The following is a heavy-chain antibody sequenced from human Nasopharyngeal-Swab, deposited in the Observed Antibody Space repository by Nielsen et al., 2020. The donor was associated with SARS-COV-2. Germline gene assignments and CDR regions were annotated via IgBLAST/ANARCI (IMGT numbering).Heavy chain of an antibody. Sequence: GGSLRLSCAASGFTFSSYWMSWVRQAPGKGLEWVAHIKQSGSGQYYVDSVKGRFTISRDNAKNSLYLQMNSLRAEDTALYYCAKMSLGYGDSGGDYWGQGTLVTVSS. CDR2: IKQSGSGQ. D-gene: IGHD4-17*01. CDR3: AKMSLGYGDSGGDY. V-gene: IGHV3-7*03. CDR1: GFTFSSYW. J-gene: IGHJ4*02.